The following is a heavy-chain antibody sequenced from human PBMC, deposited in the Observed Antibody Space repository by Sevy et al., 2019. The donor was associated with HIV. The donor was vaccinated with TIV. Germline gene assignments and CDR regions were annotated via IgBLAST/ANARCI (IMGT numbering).Heavy chain of an antibody. D-gene: IGHD2-21*02. V-gene: IGHV3-11*04. J-gene: IGHJ3*02. CDR3: ARGAAYCGDDCYAFDI. Sequence: GGSLRLSCAASGFTFSDYYMSWIRQAPGKGLEWVSYISSSSITIYYADSVKGRFTISRDNAKNSLYLQMNSLRAEDTALYYCARGAAYCGDDCYAFDIWGQGTTVTVSS. CDR1: GFTFSDYY. CDR2: ISSSSITI.